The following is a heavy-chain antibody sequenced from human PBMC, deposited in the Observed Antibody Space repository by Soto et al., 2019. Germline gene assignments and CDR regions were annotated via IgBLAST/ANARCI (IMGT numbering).Heavy chain of an antibody. D-gene: IGHD4-17*01. CDR3: ARDNARGDYSIDY. J-gene: IGHJ4*02. CDR1: GFTLSSYS. Sequence: EVQLVESGGGLVKPGGSLRLSCAASGFTLSSYSMNWVRQAQGKGLEWVSSISSSSSYIYYADSVKGRFTISRDNAKNSLYLQMNSLRAEDTAVYYCARDNARGDYSIDYWGQGTLVTVSS. V-gene: IGHV3-21*01. CDR2: ISSSSSYI.